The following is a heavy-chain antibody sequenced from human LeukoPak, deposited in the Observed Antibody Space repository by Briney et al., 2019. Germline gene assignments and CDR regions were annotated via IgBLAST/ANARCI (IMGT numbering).Heavy chain of an antibody. V-gene: IGHV1-24*01. D-gene: IGHD3-9*01. Sequence: ASVKVSCKVSGYTLTELSIHWVRQAPGKGLEWMGGFDPENGETIYAQKFQGRVTMTEDTSTDTAYMELSSLRSEDTAVYYCATSYYDILTGYRPLAYWGQGTLVTVSS. CDR2: FDPENGET. J-gene: IGHJ4*02. CDR3: ATSYYDILTGYRPLAY. CDR1: GYTLTELS.